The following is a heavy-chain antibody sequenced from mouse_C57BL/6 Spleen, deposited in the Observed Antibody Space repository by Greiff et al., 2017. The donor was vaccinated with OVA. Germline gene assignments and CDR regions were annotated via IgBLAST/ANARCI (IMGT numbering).Heavy chain of an antibody. J-gene: IGHJ4*01. CDR3: ARHEVLYGSNTGAMDY. Sequence: VHLVESGAELVKPGASVKLSCKASGYTFTEYTIHWVKQRSGQGLEWIGWFYPGSGSIKYNEKFKDKATLTADKSSSTVYMELSRLTSEDSAVYFCARHEVLYGSNTGAMDYWGQGTSVTVSS. CDR2: FYPGSGSI. D-gene: IGHD1-1*01. V-gene: IGHV1-62-2*01. CDR1: GYTFTEYT.